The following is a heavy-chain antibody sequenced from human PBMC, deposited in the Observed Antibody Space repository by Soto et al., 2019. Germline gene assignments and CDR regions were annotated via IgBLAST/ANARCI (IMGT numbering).Heavy chain of an antibody. CDR3: ARGGEMATIRVWFDP. CDR1: GGTFSSYA. Sequence: QVQLVQSGAEVKKPGSSVKVSCKASGGTFSSYAISWVRQAPGQGLEWMGGIIPIFGTANYAQKFQGRVTIXXDXSXXTAYMELSSLRSEDTAVYYCARGGEMATIRVWFDPWGQGTLVTVSS. CDR2: IIPIFGTA. V-gene: IGHV1-69*12. J-gene: IGHJ5*02. D-gene: IGHD5-12*01.